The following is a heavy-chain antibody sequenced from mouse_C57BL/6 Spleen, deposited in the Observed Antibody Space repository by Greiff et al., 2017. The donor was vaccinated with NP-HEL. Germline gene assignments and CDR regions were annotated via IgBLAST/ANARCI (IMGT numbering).Heavy chain of an antibody. CDR3: ARGGYGSSYRYFDV. J-gene: IGHJ1*03. CDR2: ISDGGSYT. V-gene: IGHV5-4*03. D-gene: IGHD1-1*01. CDR1: GFTFSSYA. Sequence: EVMLVESGGGLVKPGGSLKLSCAASGFTFSSYAMSWVRQTPEKRLEWVATISDGGSYTYYPDNVKGRFTISRDNAKNNLYLQMSHLKSEDTAMYYCARGGYGSSYRYFDVWGTGTTVTVSS.